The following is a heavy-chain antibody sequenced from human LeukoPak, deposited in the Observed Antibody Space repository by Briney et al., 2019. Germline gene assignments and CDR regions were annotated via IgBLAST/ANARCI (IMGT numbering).Heavy chain of an antibody. CDR2: INPSGGST. Sequence: ASVKVSCKASGYTFTSYYMHWVRQAPGQGLEWMGIINPSGGSTSYAQKFQGRVTMTRDTSTSTVYMELSSLRSEDTAVYYCARALVVVSSKAYFDYWGQGTLVTVFS. D-gene: IGHD2-15*01. J-gene: IGHJ4*02. CDR1: GYTFTSYY. V-gene: IGHV1-46*01. CDR3: ARALVVVSSKAYFDY.